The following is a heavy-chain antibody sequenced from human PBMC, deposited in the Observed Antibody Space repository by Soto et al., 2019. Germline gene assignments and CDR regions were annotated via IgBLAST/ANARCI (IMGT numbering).Heavy chain of an antibody. V-gene: IGHV1-8*01. J-gene: IGHJ1*01. CDR1: GYTFTSYD. Sequence: ASVKVSCKASGYTFTSYDINWVRQATGQGLEWMGWMNPNTGNTGSAQKFQGRVTMTRDTSASTVYMELSSLKSEDTAVYYCARDQGAYAEYFQHWGQGTLVTVSS. CDR2: MNPNTGNT. D-gene: IGHD1-26*01. CDR3: ARDQGAYAEYFQH.